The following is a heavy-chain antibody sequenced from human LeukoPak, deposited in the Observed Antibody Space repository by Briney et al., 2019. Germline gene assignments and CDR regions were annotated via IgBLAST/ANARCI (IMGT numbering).Heavy chain of an antibody. CDR1: GFTFSSYW. CDR2: INSDGSST. D-gene: IGHD3-10*01. CDR3: GRENRGAFDI. J-gene: IGHJ3*02. V-gene: IGHV3-74*01. Sequence: GGSLRLSCAASGFTFSSYWMHWVRQAPGKGLVWVSRINSDGSSTSNADSVKGRFTISRDNGKNTLYLQMNSLRAEDTAMYYCGRENRGAFDIWDQGTMVAVSS.